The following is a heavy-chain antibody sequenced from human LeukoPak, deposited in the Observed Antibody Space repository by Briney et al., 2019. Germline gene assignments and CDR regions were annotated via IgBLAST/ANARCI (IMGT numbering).Heavy chain of an antibody. J-gene: IGHJ4*02. CDR1: GFTFGSYS. Sequence: GGSLRLSCAASGFTFGSYSMNWVRQAPGKGLEWVSSISSSSSYIYYADSVKGRFTISRDNAKNSLYLQMNSLRVEDTAVYYCAKEGRSLQTYWGQGTLVTVSS. CDR2: ISSSSSYI. V-gene: IGHV3-21*04. D-gene: IGHD5-24*01. CDR3: AKEGRSLQTY.